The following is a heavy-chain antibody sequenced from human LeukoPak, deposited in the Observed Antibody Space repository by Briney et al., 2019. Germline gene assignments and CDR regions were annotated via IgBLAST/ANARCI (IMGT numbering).Heavy chain of an antibody. V-gene: IGHV1-8*01. D-gene: IGHD3-3*01. CDR3: ARVSISITYYDFWSGYYLPYNWFDP. CDR1: GYTFTSYD. J-gene: IGHJ5*02. Sequence: ASVKVSCKASGYTFTSYDINWVRQATGQGLEWMGWMNPNSGNTGYAQKFQGRVTMTRNTSISTAYMELSSLRSEDTAVYYCARVSISITYYDFWSGYYLPYNWFDPWGQGTLVTVSS. CDR2: MNPNSGNT.